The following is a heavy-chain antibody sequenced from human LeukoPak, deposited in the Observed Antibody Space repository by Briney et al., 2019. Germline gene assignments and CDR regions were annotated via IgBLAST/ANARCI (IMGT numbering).Heavy chain of an antibody. V-gene: IGHV3-30*18. CDR3: AKGVTWGELLRTAEYFQH. CDR2: ISYDGSNK. Sequence: SLRLSCAASGFTFSSYGMHWVRQAPGKGLEWVAVISYDGSNKYYADSVKGRFTISRDNSKNTLYLQMNSLRAEDTAVYYCAKGVTWGELLRTAEYFQHWGQGTLVTVSS. CDR1: GFTFSSYG. D-gene: IGHD1-26*01. J-gene: IGHJ1*01.